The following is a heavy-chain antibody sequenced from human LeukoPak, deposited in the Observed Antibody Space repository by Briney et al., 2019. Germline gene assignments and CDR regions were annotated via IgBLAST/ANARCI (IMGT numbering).Heavy chain of an antibody. CDR2: ISSTSSYI. D-gene: IGHD5-12*01. CDR3: ARGGYTGYDFAFDY. CDR1: GFTFSSYS. J-gene: IGHJ4*02. V-gene: IGHV3-21*01. Sequence: GGSLKLSCAASGFTFSSYSMNWVRQAPGKGLEWVSSISSTSSYIYYADSVQGRFTISRDNAKNSLYLQMNSLRAEDTAVYYCARGGYTGYDFAFDYWGQGTLVTVSS.